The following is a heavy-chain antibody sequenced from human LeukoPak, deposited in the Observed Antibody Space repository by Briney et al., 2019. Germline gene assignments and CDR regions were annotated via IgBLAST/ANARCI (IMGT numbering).Heavy chain of an antibody. D-gene: IGHD3-10*01. CDR3: ARDGGQRRGSGYFDY. CDR2: ISYDGSNK. CDR1: GFTFSSYA. J-gene: IGHJ4*02. Sequence: GGSLRLSCAASGFTFSSYAMHWVRQAPGKGLEWVAVISYDGSNKYYADSVKGRFTISRDNSKNTLYLQMNSLRAEDTAVYYCARDGGQRRGSGYFDYWGQGTLVTVSS. V-gene: IGHV3-30-3*01.